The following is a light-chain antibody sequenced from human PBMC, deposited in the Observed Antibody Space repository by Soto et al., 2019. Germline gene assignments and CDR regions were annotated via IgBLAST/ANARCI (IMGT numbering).Light chain of an antibody. CDR1: QSVSSSF. Sequence: EIVLTQSPGTQSLSPGERATLSCRASQSVSSSFLAWYQQKPGQAPKLLIYGASSRATGIPDRFSGSGSGTDFTLTISRLEPEDFAVNYCQQYGSSPRTFGQGTKVEIK. CDR2: GAS. CDR3: QQYGSSPRT. J-gene: IGKJ1*01. V-gene: IGKV3-20*01.